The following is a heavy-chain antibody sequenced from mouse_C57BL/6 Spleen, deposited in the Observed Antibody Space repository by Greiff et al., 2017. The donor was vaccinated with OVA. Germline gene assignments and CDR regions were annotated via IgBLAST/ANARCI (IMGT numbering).Heavy chain of an antibody. V-gene: IGHV5-6*01. CDR2: ISSGGSYT. CDR3: ARHGTTVVNWYFDV. D-gene: IGHD1-1*01. Sequence: EVQLVESGGDLVKPGGSLKLSCAASGFTFSSYGMSWVRQTPDKRLEWVATISSGGSYTYYPDSVKGRFTISSDNAKNTLYLQMSSLKSEDTAMYYCARHGTTVVNWYFDVWGTGTTVTVSS. J-gene: IGHJ1*03. CDR1: GFTFSSYG.